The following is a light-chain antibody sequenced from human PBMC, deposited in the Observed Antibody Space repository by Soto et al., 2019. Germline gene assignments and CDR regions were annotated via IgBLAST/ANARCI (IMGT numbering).Light chain of an antibody. CDR2: WAS. CDR3: QQYYSTLLT. V-gene: IGKV4-1*01. CDR1: QSVLYSSNNKNY. Sequence: DIVMTQSPDSLAVSLGERATINCKSSQSVLYSSNNKNYLAWYQHKPGQPTKLLIYWASTRESGVPDRFSGSGSGTDFTLTISSLQAEDVAVYYCQQYYSTLLTFGGGTKVDIK. J-gene: IGKJ4*01.